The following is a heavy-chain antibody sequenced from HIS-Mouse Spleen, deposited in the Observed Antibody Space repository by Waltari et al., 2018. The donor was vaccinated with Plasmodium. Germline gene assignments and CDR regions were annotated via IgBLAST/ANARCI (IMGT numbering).Heavy chain of an antibody. J-gene: IGHJ5*02. CDR2: IYHIGRT. D-gene: IGHD6-13*01. Sequence: QVQLQESGPGLVKPSETLSLTCTVSGYSISSGYYWGWIRQPPGKGLEWIGSIYHIGRTYYNPSLKSRVTISVDTSKNQFSLKLSSVTAADTAVYYCARGVGYSSSWYWFDPWGQGTLVTVSS. V-gene: IGHV4-38-2*02. CDR1: GYSISSGYY. CDR3: ARGVGYSSSWYWFDP.